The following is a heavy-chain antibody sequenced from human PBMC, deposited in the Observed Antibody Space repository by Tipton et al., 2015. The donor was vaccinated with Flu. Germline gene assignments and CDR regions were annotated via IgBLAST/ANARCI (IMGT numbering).Heavy chain of an antibody. CDR1: GFTFSSYG. Sequence: SLRLSCAASGFTFSSYGMHWVRQAPGKGLEWVAFIRYDGSNKYYADSVKGRFTISRDNAKNSLYLQMNSLRAEDTALYYCARELPYSSGWYPPRMDVWGHGTTVTVSS. D-gene: IGHD6-19*01. CDR3: ARELPYSSGWYPPRMDV. V-gene: IGHV3-30*02. J-gene: IGHJ6*02. CDR2: IRYDGSNK.